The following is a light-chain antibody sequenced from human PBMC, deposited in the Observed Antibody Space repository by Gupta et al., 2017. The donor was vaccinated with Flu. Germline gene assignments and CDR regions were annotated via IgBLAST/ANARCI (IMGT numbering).Light chain of an antibody. CDR2: TAS. Sequence: DIQMTQSPSSLSASVGDRVTITCRASQSISIYLNWYQQKPGKAPKLLIYTASSLQSGVPSKFNGSGSGTDFTLTISRLQPEDFATYYCQQRDSTPRTFGQGTKVEIK. CDR1: QSISIY. J-gene: IGKJ1*01. CDR3: QQRDSTPRT. V-gene: IGKV1-39*01.